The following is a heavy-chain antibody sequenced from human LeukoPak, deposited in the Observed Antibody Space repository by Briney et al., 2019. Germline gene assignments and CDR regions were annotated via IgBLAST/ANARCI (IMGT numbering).Heavy chain of an antibody. D-gene: IGHD6-13*01. V-gene: IGHV3-21*01. CDR1: GFTLSSYW. CDR3: TRVGSPPRSDY. CDR2: ITSSSIYI. J-gene: IGHJ4*02. Sequence: GGSLRLSCAASGFTLSSYWMSWVRQAPGKGLEWVSSITSSSIYIYYADSVKGRFTISRDNAKNSLDLQMNSLRAEDTATYYCTRVGSPPRSDYWGQGTLVTVSS.